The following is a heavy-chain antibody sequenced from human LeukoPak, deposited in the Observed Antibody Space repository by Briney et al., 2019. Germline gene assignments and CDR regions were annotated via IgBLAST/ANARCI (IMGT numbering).Heavy chain of an antibody. V-gene: IGHV3-23*01. CDR2: INGGGSNT. D-gene: IGHD6-19*01. CDR1: GFTFSTYV. CDR3: AKSSRVAGTVYFDY. J-gene: IGHJ4*02. Sequence: GGSLRLSCAASGFTFSTYVMSWVRQAPGKGLEWVSAINGGGSNTYYADSVRGRFTISRDNSKNTLYLQMNSLRAEDTAVYYCAKSSRVAGTVYFDYWGQGTLVTVSS.